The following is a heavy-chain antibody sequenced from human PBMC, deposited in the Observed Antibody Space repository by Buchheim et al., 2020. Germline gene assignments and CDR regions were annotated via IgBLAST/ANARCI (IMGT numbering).Heavy chain of an antibody. CDR2: IWYDGSNK. Sequence: QVQLVESGGGVVQPGRSLRLSCAASEFTFSSYGMHWVRQAPGKGLEWVAVIWYDGSNKYYADSVKGRFTISRDNSKNTLYLQMNSLRAEDTAVYYCARDSGSAVAGLFDYWGQGTL. CDR1: EFTFSSYG. V-gene: IGHV3-33*01. CDR3: ARDSGSAVAGLFDY. J-gene: IGHJ4*02. D-gene: IGHD6-19*01.